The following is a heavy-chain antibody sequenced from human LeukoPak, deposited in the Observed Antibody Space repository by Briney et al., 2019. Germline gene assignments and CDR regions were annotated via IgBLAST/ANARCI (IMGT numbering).Heavy chain of an antibody. J-gene: IGHJ6*03. Sequence: SETLSLTCTVSGGSISSSSYYWGWIRQPPGKGLEWIGSIYYSGSSYYNPSLKSRVTISVDTSKNQLSLKLRSVTAADTAVYYCARHLYSSSWRFYYYMDVWGKGTTVTISS. CDR3: ARHLYSSSWRFYYYMDV. CDR1: GGSISSSSYY. CDR2: IYYSGSS. V-gene: IGHV4-39*01. D-gene: IGHD6-13*01.